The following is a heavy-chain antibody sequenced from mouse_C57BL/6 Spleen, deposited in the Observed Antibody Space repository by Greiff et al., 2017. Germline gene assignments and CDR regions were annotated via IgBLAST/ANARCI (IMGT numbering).Heavy chain of an antibody. J-gene: IGHJ3*01. CDR2: INPNNGGT. D-gene: IGHD2-4*01. V-gene: IGHV1-26*01. CDR3: ATGLRGVWFAY. CDR1: GYTFTDYY. Sequence: EVQLQQSGPELVKPGASVKISCKASGYTFTDYYMNWVKQSHGKSLEWIGDINPNNGGTSYNQKFKGKATLTVDKSSSTAYMELRSLTSEDSAVYYCATGLRGVWFAYWGQGTLVTVSA.